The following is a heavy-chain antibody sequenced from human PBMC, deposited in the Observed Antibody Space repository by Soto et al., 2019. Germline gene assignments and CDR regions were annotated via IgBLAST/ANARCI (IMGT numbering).Heavy chain of an antibody. CDR2: ISAYNGNT. J-gene: IGHJ6*02. Sequence: ASVKLSCKASGYTFTSYGISWVRQAPGQGLEWMGWISAYNGNTNYAQKLQGRVTMTTDTSTSTAYMELRSLRSDDTAVYYCAREGITGTTSHYFYGMDVWGQGTTVTVSS. CDR1: GYTFTSYG. D-gene: IGHD1-7*01. V-gene: IGHV1-18*01. CDR3: AREGITGTTSHYFYGMDV.